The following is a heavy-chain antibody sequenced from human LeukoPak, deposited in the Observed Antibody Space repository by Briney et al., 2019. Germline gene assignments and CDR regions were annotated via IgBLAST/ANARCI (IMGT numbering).Heavy chain of an antibody. CDR1: GFTFSSYD. CDR2: IGTAGDT. Sequence: GGSLRLSCAASGFTFSSYDMHWVRQATGKGLEWVSAIGTAGDTYYPGSVKGRFTISRENAKNSLYLQMNSLRAGDTAVYYCARGNWNDGTFDPWGQGTLVTVSS. D-gene: IGHD1-1*01. J-gene: IGHJ5*02. V-gene: IGHV3-13*01. CDR3: ARGNWNDGTFDP.